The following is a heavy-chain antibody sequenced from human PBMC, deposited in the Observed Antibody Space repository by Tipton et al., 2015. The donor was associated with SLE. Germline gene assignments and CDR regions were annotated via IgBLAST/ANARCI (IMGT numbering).Heavy chain of an antibody. CDR2: ISYGGAT. V-gene: IGHV4-39*07. CDR3: ARLTPWGYDY. CDR1: GDTIDGNTYF. Sequence: TLSLTCTVSGDTIDGNTYFWDWIPQPPGKGLMLIGSISYGGATSYNPSLKSRVTISVDTSKNHFSLSLISVTAADTAVYYCARLTPWGYDYWGPGMLVTVSS. D-gene: IGHD7-27*01. J-gene: IGHJ4*02.